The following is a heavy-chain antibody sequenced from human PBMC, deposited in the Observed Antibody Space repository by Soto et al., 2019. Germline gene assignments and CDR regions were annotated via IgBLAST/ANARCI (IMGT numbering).Heavy chain of an antibody. CDR1: GGTFSSYA. CDR3: ARERSPMIVVVIRGYYYYGMDV. CDR2: IIPIFGTA. D-gene: IGHD3-22*01. V-gene: IGHV1-69*13. J-gene: IGHJ6*02. Sequence: SVKVSCKASGGTFSSYAISWVRQAPGQGLEWMGGIIPIFGTANYAQKFQGRVTITADESTSTAYMELSSLRSEDTAVYYCARERSPMIVVVIRGYYYYGMDVWGQGTTVTVSS.